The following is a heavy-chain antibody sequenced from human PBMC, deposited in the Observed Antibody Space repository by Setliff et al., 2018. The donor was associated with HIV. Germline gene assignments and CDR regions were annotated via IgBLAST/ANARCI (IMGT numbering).Heavy chain of an antibody. CDR2: ISRSSTTI. D-gene: IGHD3-3*01. CDR1: GFTFSEFW. Sequence: PGESLKISCAASGFTFSEFWMYWVRQAPGKGLEWVAYISRSSTTIQYSESMRGRITISRDNAKNSLYLQMNSLRVEDTAVYFCVRGAQFLEWFSAFEYWGQGALVTVSS. V-gene: IGHV3-48*04. J-gene: IGHJ4*02. CDR3: VRGAQFLEWFSAFEY.